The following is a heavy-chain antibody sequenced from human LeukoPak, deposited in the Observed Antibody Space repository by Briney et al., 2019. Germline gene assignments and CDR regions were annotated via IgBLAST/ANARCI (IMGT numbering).Heavy chain of an antibody. D-gene: IGHD4-17*01. CDR3: AKGRTTVTTSPLTDY. V-gene: IGHV3-30*18. CDR1: GFTFGSYG. J-gene: IGHJ4*02. CDR2: ISYDGSNK. Sequence: GGSLRLSCAASGFTFGSYGMHWVRQAPSKGLEWVAVISYDGSNKYYADSVKGRFTISRDNSKNTLYLQMNSLRAEDTAVYYCAKGRTTVTTSPLTDYWGQGTLVTVSS.